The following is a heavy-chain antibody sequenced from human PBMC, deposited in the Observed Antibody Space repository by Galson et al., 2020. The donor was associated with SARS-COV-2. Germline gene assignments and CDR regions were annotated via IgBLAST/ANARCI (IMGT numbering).Heavy chain of an antibody. J-gene: IGHJ4*02. V-gene: IGHV4-34*01. CDR3: ARGDVDTAMVENFDY. CDR1: GGTFSGYY. D-gene: IGHD5-18*01. CDR2: IKHSGST. Sequence: SETLSLTCAAYGGTFSGYYWSWIRQPPGKGLEWIGEIKHSGSTNYNPSLKSRVTISVDTSKNPFSLKLSYVTAADTAVYYCARGDVDTAMVENFDYWGQGTLVTVSS.